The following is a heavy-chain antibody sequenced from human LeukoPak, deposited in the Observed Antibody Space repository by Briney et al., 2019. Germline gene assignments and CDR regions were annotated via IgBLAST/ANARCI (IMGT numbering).Heavy chain of an antibody. J-gene: IGHJ6*02. V-gene: IGHV3-9*01. CDR2: ISWNSGSI. CDR3: AKDSRPYYYGSGSDYGMDV. D-gene: IGHD3-10*01. Sequence: GGSLRLSCAASGFSFDDYAMLWVRQAPGKGLEWVSGISWNSGSIVYAVSVKGRFTSSRDNAKHSLYLQMNRLRAEDTALYYCAKDSRPYYYGSGSDYGMDVWGQGPTVTVSS. CDR1: GFSFDDYA.